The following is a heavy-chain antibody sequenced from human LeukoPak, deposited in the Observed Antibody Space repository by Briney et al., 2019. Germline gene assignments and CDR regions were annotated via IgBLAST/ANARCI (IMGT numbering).Heavy chain of an antibody. CDR3: AKEGGSSYYYYYGMHV. CDR2: ISGRGSWT. J-gene: IGHJ6*02. V-gene: IGHV3-23*01. CDR1: GFSFSTRA. D-gene: IGHD3-10*01. Sequence: GGSLRLSCAASGFSFSTRAVSWVRQAPGKGLEWVATISGRGSWTVLADSVEGRFTISRDNSKNTLALQMNSLRAEDTAVYYCAKEGGSSYYYYYGMHVWGQGTTVTVSS.